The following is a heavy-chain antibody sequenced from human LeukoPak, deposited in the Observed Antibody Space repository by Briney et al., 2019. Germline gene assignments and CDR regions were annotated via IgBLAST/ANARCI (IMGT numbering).Heavy chain of an antibody. CDR2: MNEYSTTI. CDR1: GFPFNSFW. CDR3: ARGGVNPVDH. Sequence: GGPLRLSCAASGFPFNSFWMHWVRQAPGKGLVWVSDMNEYSTTIRYADSVKGRFTIPRDNAKSILYLQMNNLRAEDTAMYFCARGGVNPVDHWGQGTLVTVSS. J-gene: IGHJ4*02. D-gene: IGHD1-14*01. V-gene: IGHV3-74*01.